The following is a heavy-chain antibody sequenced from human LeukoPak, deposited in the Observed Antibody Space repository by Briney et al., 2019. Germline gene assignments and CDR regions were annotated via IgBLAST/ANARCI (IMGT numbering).Heavy chain of an antibody. CDR3: ARQSGSSTWSSDY. CDR2: INHSGSA. D-gene: IGHD6-13*01. J-gene: IGHJ4*02. V-gene: IGHV4-39*01. CDR1: GGSISSSSYY. Sequence: PSETLSLTCTVSGGSISSSSYYWSWIRQAPGKGLEWIGEINHSGSANYNPSFKSRVTISVDTSKNQFSLKLSSVTAADTAVYYCARQSGSSTWSSDYWGQGTLVTVSS.